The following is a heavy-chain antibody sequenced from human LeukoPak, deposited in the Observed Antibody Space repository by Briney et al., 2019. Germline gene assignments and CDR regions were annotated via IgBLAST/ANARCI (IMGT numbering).Heavy chain of an antibody. CDR2: FYYSGST. V-gene: IGHV4-39*01. J-gene: IGHJ4*02. CDR1: GGSITNNNYN. Sequence: SETLSLTCTVSGGSITNNNYNWDWIRQPPGKGLEWIGDFYYSGSTYYNPSLKSRVTISVDTSKNQFSLKLNSVTAADTAVYYCARHTRPGYSGYDFGYWGQGTLVTVSS. CDR3: ARHTRPGYSGYDFGY. D-gene: IGHD5-12*01.